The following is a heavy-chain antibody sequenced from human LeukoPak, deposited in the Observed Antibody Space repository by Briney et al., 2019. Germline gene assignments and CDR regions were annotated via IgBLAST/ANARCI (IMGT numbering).Heavy chain of an antibody. CDR1: GGSFSGYY. V-gene: IGHV4-34*01. CDR3: ARVDCSGGSCYYYYGMDV. D-gene: IGHD2-15*01. J-gene: IGHJ6*02. CDR2: INHRGST. Sequence: SETLSLTCAVYGGSFSGYYWSWIRQPPGKGLEWIGEINHRGSTNYNPSLKSRVTISVDTSKNQFSLKLSSVTAADTAVYYCARVDCSGGSCYYYYGMDVWGQGTTVTVSS.